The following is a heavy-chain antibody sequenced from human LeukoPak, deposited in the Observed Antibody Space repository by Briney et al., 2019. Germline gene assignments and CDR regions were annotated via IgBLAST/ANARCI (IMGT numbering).Heavy chain of an antibody. CDR3: GRDLNRSGYTREGRFDP. J-gene: IGHJ5*02. V-gene: IGHV1-18*01. Sequence: ASVKVSCKASGYTFTSYGISWVRQAPGQGLEWMGWISAYNGNTNCAQKLQGRVTMTRDMSTSTVYMELSSLRSEDTAVYYCGRDLNRSGYTREGRFDPWGQGTLVTVSS. CDR2: ISAYNGNT. D-gene: IGHD3-22*01. CDR1: GYTFTSYG.